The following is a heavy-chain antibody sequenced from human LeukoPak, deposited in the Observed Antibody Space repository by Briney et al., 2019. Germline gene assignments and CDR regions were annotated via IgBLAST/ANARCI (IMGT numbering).Heavy chain of an antibody. CDR3: ARVRTIAGWPFDY. CDR2: IYSGGST. D-gene: IGHD6-13*01. J-gene: IGHJ4*02. Sequence: PGGSLRLSCAASGFTFNDYGMSWVRQAPGKGLEWVSVIYSGGSTYYADSVKGRFTISRDNSKNTLYLQMNSLRAEDTAVYYCARVRTIAGWPFDYWGQGTLVTVSS. V-gene: IGHV3-66*02. CDR1: GFTFNDYG.